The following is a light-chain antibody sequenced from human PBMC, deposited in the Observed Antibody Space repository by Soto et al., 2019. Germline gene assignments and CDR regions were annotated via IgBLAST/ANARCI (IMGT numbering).Light chain of an antibody. J-gene: IGLJ3*02. CDR2: EVT. V-gene: IGLV2-14*01. CDR1: SSHIGGYDF. Sequence: QSALTQPASVSGSPGQSITISCTGTSSHIGGYDFVSWYQQHPAKAPRLIISEVTNRPSGVSNRFSGSKSGNTTTLTISGLQVEEEAEYFCSSFTSRDTLVFGGGTKLTVL. CDR3: SSFTSRDTLV.